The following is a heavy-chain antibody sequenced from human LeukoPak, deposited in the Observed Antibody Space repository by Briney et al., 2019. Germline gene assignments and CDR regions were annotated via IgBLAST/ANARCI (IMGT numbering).Heavy chain of an antibody. CDR3: ATYRQVLLPFES. Sequence: GGSLRLSCAASGFTFRSFWMHWVRQGPGKGLEWVSYISTDGGSTNYADSVKGRFTISGDNSKNTLYLQMNSLRAEDTAVYYCATYRQVLLPFESWGQGTLVTVSS. CDR2: ISTDGGST. D-gene: IGHD2-8*02. V-gene: IGHV3-74*01. CDR1: GFTFRSFW. J-gene: IGHJ4*02.